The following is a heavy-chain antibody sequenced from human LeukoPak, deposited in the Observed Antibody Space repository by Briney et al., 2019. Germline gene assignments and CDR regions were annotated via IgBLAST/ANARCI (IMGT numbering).Heavy chain of an antibody. CDR3: ARDNRVLDY. D-gene: IGHD1-1*01. Sequence: GGSLRLSCAASGFTFSSYAMHWVRQAPGKGLEWVAVISYDGSNKYYADSVKGRFTISRDNSKNTLYLQMNSLRAEDTAVYYCARDNRVLDYWGQGTLVTVSS. CDR1: GFTFSSYA. CDR2: ISYDGSNK. J-gene: IGHJ4*02. V-gene: IGHV3-30*04.